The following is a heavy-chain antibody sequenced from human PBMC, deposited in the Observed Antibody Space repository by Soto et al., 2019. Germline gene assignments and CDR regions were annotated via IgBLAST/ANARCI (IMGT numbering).Heavy chain of an antibody. J-gene: IGHJ3*02. V-gene: IGHV3-30*18. D-gene: IGHD2-2*01. CDR1: GFTFSSYG. Sequence: GGSLRLSCAASGFTFSSYGMHWVRQAPGKGLEWVVVISYDGSNKYYADSVKGRFTISRDNSKNTLYLQMNSLRAEDTAVYYCAKTPDIVVVPAASAFDIWGQGTMVTVSS. CDR2: ISYDGSNK. CDR3: AKTPDIVVVPAASAFDI.